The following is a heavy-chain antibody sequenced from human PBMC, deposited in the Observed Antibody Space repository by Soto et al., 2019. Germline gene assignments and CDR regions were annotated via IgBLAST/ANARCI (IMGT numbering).Heavy chain of an antibody. CDR2: IIPIFGTA. D-gene: IGHD5-18*01. Sequence: SVKVSCKASGGTFSSYAISWVRQAPGQGLEWMGGIIPIFGTANYAQKFQGRVTITADESTSTAYMELSSLRSEDTAVYYCAREPVDTAMVGAFDIWGQGTLVTVSS. CDR3: AREPVDTAMVGAFDI. CDR1: GGTFSSYA. V-gene: IGHV1-69*13. J-gene: IGHJ3*02.